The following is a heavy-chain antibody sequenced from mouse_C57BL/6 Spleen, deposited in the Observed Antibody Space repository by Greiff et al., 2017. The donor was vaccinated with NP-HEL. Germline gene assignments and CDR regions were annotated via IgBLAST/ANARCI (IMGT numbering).Heavy chain of an antibody. Sequence: QVQLKQSGAELVRPGASVTLSCKASGYTFTDYEMHWVKQTPVHGLEWIGAIDPETGGTAYNQKFKGKAILTADKSSSTAYMELRSLTSEDSAVYYCTRSHYYDYDAWFAYWGQGTLVTVSA. V-gene: IGHV1-15*01. CDR3: TRSHYYDYDAWFAY. J-gene: IGHJ3*01. CDR2: IDPETGGT. CDR1: GYTFTDYE. D-gene: IGHD2-4*01.